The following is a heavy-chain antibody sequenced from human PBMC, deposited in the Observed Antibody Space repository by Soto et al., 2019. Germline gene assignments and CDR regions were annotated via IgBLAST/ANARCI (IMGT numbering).Heavy chain of an antibody. CDR2: ISYDGSNK. D-gene: IGHD3-3*01. J-gene: IGHJ4*02. CDR3: ANSLIDFPALIDY. Sequence: PGGSLRLSCAASGFTFSSYGMHWVRQAPGKGLEWVAVISYDGSNKYYADSVKGRFTISRDNSKNTLYLQMNSLRAEDTAVYYCANSLIDFPALIDYWGQGTLVTVSS. CDR1: GFTFSSYG. V-gene: IGHV3-30*18.